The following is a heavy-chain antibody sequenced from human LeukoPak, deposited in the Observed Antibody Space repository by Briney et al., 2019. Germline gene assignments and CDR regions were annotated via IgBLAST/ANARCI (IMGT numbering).Heavy chain of an antibody. J-gene: IGHJ4*02. CDR3: ASTFVGYCSGGSCYHITTSWCYFDY. Sequence: ASVKVSCKASGGTFSSYAISWVRQAPGQGLEWMGGIIPIFGTANYAQKFQGRVTITTDESTSTAYMELSSLRSEDTAVYYCASTFVGYCSGGSCYHITTSWCYFDYWGQGTLVTVSS. CDR2: IIPIFGTA. CDR1: GGTFSSYA. V-gene: IGHV1-69*05. D-gene: IGHD2-15*01.